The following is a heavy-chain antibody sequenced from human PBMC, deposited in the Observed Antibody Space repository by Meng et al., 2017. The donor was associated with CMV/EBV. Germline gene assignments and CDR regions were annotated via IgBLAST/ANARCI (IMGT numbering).Heavy chain of an antibody. CDR3: ARVAARDRYCSSTSCYFCDY. V-gene: IGHV1-46*01. Sequence: ASVKVSCKASGYTFTSYYMHWVRQAPGQGLEWMGIINPSGGSTSYAQKFQGRVTTTRDTSTSTVYMELSSLRSEDTAVYYCARVAARDRYCSSTSCYFCDYWGQGTLVTVSS. J-gene: IGHJ4*02. CDR1: GYTFTSYY. CDR2: INPSGGST. D-gene: IGHD2-2*01.